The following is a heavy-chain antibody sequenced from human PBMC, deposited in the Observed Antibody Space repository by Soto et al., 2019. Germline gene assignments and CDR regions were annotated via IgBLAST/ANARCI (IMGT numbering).Heavy chain of an antibody. D-gene: IGHD1-7*01. CDR1: GFTFSSYW. CDR3: ARVESFLVWNYVSYYYYYGMDV. CDR2: IKQDGSEK. V-gene: IGHV3-7*03. J-gene: IGHJ6*02. Sequence: TGGSLRLSCAASGFTFSSYWMSWVRQAPGKGLEWVANIKQDGSEKYYVDSVKGRFTISRDNAKNSLYLQMNSLRAEDTAVYYCARVESFLVWNYVSYYYYYGMDVWGQGTTVTVSS.